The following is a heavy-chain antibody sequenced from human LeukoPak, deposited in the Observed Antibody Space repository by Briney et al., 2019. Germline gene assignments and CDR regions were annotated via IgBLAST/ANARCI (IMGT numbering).Heavy chain of an antibody. V-gene: IGHV3-7*01. D-gene: IGHD6-13*01. J-gene: IGHJ4*02. CDR1: AFTFSSYE. CDR3: ARDRSSSWYGRSY. Sequence: GKSLRLSCAASAFTFSSYEMNWVRQAPGKGLEWVANIKQDGSEKYYVDSVKGRFTISRDNAKNSLYLQMNSLRAEDTAVYYCARDRSSSWYGRSYWGQGTLVTVSP. CDR2: IKQDGSEK.